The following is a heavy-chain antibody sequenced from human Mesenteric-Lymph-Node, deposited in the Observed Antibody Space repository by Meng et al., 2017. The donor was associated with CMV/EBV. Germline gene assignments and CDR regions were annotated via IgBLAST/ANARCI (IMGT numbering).Heavy chain of an antibody. J-gene: IGHJ4*02. CDR3: VREWGSFTFDY. CDR2: ISGSGRST. D-gene: IGHD3-16*01. Sequence: GESLKISCAASGFTFSSYAMSWVRQAPGKGLEWVSSISGSGRSTYYADSVKGRFTISRDNAESSLYLQMNSLRAEDTAVYYCVREWGSFTFDYWGQGALVTVSS. V-gene: IGHV3-23*01. CDR1: GFTFSSYA.